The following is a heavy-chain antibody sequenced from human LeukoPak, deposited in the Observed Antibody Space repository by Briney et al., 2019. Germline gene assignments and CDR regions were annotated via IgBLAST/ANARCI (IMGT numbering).Heavy chain of an antibody. D-gene: IGHD2-15*01. CDR1: GGSFSGYY. Sequence: SETLSLTCAVYGGSFSGYYWSWIRQPPGKGLEWIGEINHSGSTNYNPSLKSRVTISVDTSKNQFSLKLSSVTAADTAVYYCARHRRVVVVAAPFDPWGQGTLVTVSS. J-gene: IGHJ5*02. CDR2: INHSGST. V-gene: IGHV4-34*01. CDR3: ARHRRVVVVAAPFDP.